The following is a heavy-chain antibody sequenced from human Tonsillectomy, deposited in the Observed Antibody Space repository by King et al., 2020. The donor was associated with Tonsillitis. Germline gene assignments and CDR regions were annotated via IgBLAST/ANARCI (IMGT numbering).Heavy chain of an antibody. V-gene: IGHV3-30*18. Sequence: VQLVESGGGVVQPGRSLRLSCAASGFTFSNYGMHWVRQAPGKGLEWVAVISNDGSTKYYADSVKGRFTISRDNSKKPLDLQMNSLRPEDTAVYYCAKDRDWGYFDYWGQGTLVTVSS. CDR3: AKDRDWGYFDY. D-gene: IGHD3/OR15-3a*01. J-gene: IGHJ4*02. CDR1: GFTFSNYG. CDR2: ISNDGSTK.